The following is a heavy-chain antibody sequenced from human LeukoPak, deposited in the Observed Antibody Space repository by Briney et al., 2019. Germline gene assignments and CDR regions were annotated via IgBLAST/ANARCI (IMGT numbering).Heavy chain of an antibody. D-gene: IGHD2-21*01. J-gene: IGHJ4*02. CDR2: IKQDGSEK. V-gene: IGHV3-7*01. CDR3: ARVESGDYFDY. CDR1: GFTFSSYW. Sequence: PGGSLRLSCAASGFTFSSYWMSWVRQAPGKGLEGVANIKQDGSEKYYVDSVKGRFTISRDNAKNSLYLQKNRLRAEDTAVYYCARVESGDYFDYWGQGTLVTVSS.